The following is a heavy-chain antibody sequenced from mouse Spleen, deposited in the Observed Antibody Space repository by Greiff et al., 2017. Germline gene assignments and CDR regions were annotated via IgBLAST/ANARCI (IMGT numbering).Heavy chain of an antibody. J-gene: IGHJ4*01. CDR1: GFTFSSYG. D-gene: IGHD1-2*01. V-gene: IGHV5-6-3*01. CDR3: ARGGGSHYYGFLDY. Sequence: EVQLVESGGGLVQPGGSLKLSCAASGFTFSSYGTSWVRQTPDKRLELVATINSNGGSTYYPDSVKGRFTISRDNAKNTLYLQMSSLKSEDTAMYYCARGGGSHYYGFLDYWGQGTSVTVSS. CDR2: INSNGGST.